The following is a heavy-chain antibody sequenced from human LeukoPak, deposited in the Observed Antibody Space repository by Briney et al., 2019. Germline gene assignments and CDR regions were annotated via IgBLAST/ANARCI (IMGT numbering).Heavy chain of an antibody. CDR2: VRYDGSNT. J-gene: IGHJ6*03. CDR1: GFTFSNYG. D-gene: IGHD3-10*01. V-gene: IGHV3-30*02. Sequence: SGGSLRLSCAASGFTFSNYGMHWVRQAPGKGLEWVAFVRYDGSNTYYADSVKGRFAISRDNSKNTLYLEMDSLRTEDTAVYYCAKDQRIYGILYYIYMDVWGKGTTVTISS. CDR3: AKDQRIYGILYYIYMDV.